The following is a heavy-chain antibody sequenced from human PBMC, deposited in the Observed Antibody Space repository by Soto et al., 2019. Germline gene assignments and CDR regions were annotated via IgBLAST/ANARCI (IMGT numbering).Heavy chain of an antibody. V-gene: IGHV1-46*03. CDR1: GYTFTSYY. J-gene: IGHJ4*02. Sequence: QVQLVQSGAEVKKPGASVKVSCKASGYTFTSYYMHWVRQAPGQGLEWMGIINPSGGSTSYAQKCEGRVNRTRKTSTSTVDMELSSLRSEDTAVYYCATVYCSGGSCYSIDYWGQGTLVTVSS. D-gene: IGHD2-15*01. CDR2: INPSGGST. CDR3: ATVYCSGGSCYSIDY.